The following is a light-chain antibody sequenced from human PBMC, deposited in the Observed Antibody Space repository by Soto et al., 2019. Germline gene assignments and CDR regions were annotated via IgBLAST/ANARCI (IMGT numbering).Light chain of an antibody. CDR2: STS. J-gene: IGKJ1*01. V-gene: IGKV3-20*01. CDR1: QSINSHY. Sequence: FVLTQSPGTLSSSPGERATLSCRASQSINSHYLAWYQQRVGQAPRLLIHSTSSRATGIPDRFSGSGSGTDFTLTISRLEPEDFAVYYCQQYGSSLRTFGQGTKVDIK. CDR3: QQYGSSLRT.